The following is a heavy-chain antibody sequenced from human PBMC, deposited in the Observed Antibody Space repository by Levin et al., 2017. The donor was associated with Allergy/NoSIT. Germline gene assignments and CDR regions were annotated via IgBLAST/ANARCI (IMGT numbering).Heavy chain of an antibody. V-gene: IGHV3-30*04. CDR3: ARDVGFFHGSGWYSLGF. CDR1: GFTFSSYA. Sequence: GGSLRLSCAASGFTFSSYAMHWVRQAPGKGLEWVAVISYDGSNKYYADSVKGRFTISRDNSKNTLYLQMNSLRAEDTAVYYCARDVGFFHGSGWYSLGFWGQGTLVTVSS. D-gene: IGHD6-19*01. CDR2: ISYDGSNK. J-gene: IGHJ4*02.